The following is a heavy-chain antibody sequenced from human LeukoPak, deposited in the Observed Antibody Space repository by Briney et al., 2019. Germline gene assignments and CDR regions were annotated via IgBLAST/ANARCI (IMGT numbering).Heavy chain of an antibody. V-gene: IGHV4-31*03. J-gene: IGHJ3*02. D-gene: IGHD3-9*01. CDR3: ARVMRYDILTGNDAFDI. CDR2: IYYSGST. CDR1: GGSISSGGYY. Sequence: SQTLSLTCTVSGGSISSGGYYWSWIRQPPGKGLEWIGYIYYSGSTYYNSSLKSRVTISVDTSKSQFSLKLSSVTAADTAVYYCARVMRYDILTGNDAFDIWGQGTMVTVSS.